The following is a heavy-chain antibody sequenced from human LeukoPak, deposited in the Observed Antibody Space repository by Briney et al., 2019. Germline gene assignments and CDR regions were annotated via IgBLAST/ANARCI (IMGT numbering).Heavy chain of an antibody. Sequence: TLSLTCGVSGGSIRSTNWWSWVRQPPGQGLEWIGEIYPTGETNYNPSLNGRVTMSLDGSRNQLSLTLTSVTAADTAIYYCSRESGACCPFGYWGQGTLVSVPS. CDR1: GGSIRSTNW. D-gene: IGHD2-21*02. V-gene: IGHV4-4*02. J-gene: IGHJ4*02. CDR2: IYPTGET. CDR3: SRESGACCPFGY.